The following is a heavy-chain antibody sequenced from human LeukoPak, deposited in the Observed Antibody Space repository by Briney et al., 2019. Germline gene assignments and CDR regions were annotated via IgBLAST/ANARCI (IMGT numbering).Heavy chain of an antibody. CDR3: VRGDGDLFDF. CDR1: GFTFSSYG. D-gene: IGHD4-17*01. V-gene: IGHV3-21*06. CDR2: ISKTSANI. Sequence: PGGSLRLSCAASGFTFSSYGMHWVRQAPGKGLEWVSFISKTSANIYYGASVRGRFTISRDNLKNSILLEMSSLRAEDTGVYYCVRGDGDLFDFWGQGTLVSVSS. J-gene: IGHJ4*02.